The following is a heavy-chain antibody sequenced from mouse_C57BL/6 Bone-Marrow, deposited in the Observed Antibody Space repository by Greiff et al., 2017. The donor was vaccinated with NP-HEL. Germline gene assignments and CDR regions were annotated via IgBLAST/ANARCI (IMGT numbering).Heavy chain of an antibody. V-gene: IGHV1-54*01. D-gene: IGHD2-10*02. CDR2: INPGSGGT. CDR3: ARGRYGNYPYYFDY. Sequence: QVQLKESGAELVRPGTSVKVSCKASGYAFTNYLIEWVKQRPGQGLEWIGVINPGSGGTNYNEKFKGKATLTADKSSSTAYMQLSSLTSEDSAVYFCARGRYGNYPYYFDYWGQGTTLTVSS. CDR1: GYAFTNYL. J-gene: IGHJ2*01.